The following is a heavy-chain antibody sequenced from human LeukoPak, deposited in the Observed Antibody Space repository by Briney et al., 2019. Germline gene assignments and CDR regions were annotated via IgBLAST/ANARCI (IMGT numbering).Heavy chain of an antibody. V-gene: IGHV4-61*01. CDR2: IYYSGST. CDR3: ARGVGYDYHPVEYYFDY. D-gene: IGHD5-12*01. J-gene: IGHJ4*02. CDR1: GGSISSSSYY. Sequence: PSETLSLTCTVSGGSISSSSYYWSWIRQPPGKGLEWIGYIYYSGSTNYNPSLKSRVTISVDTSKNQFSLKLSSVTAADTAVYYCARGVGYDYHPVEYYFDYWGQGTLVTVSS.